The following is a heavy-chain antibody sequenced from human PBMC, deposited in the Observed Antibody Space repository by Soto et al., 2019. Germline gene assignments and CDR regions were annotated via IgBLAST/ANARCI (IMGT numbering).Heavy chain of an antibody. CDR2: IYYSGST. V-gene: IGHV4-59*01. CDR1: GGSISSYY. CDR3: ARTSSAGKYYYGLDV. D-gene: IGHD6-13*01. Sequence: PSETLSLTCTVYGGSISSYYWSWIRQPPGKGLEWIGYIYYSGSTNYNPSLKSRVTISVDTSKNQFSLKLSSVTAADTAVYYCARTSSAGKYYYGLDVWAQRTTDPGSS. J-gene: IGHJ6*02.